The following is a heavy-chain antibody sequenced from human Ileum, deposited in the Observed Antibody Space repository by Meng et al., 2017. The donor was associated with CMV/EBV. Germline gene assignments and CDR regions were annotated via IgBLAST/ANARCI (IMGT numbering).Heavy chain of an antibody. D-gene: IGHD3-16*01. V-gene: IGHV1-8*01. Sequence: ASVKVSCKTSGYTFSSYDINWVRQAAGQGLEWMGWMNPNSGNTGYAEKFQGRVTLTRDTSISTAYMEVSSLRSDDTAVYYCARSTSMLPGINYYGMDVWVQGTTVTVSS. CDR1: GYTFSSYD. CDR2: MNPNSGNT. CDR3: ARSTSMLPGINYYGMDV. J-gene: IGHJ6*02.